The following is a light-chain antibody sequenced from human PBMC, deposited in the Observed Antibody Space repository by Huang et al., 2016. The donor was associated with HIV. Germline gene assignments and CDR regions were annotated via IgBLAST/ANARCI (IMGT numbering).Light chain of an antibody. V-gene: IGKV1-5*03. CDR3: QQYKSYPLT. CDR2: KAS. J-gene: IGKJ4*01. CDR1: QSISSW. Sequence: DIQMTQSPSTLSASVGDRVTITCRASQSISSWLAWYQQKPGKAPKLLIYKASSLESWVPSRFSGSGSGTEFTLTISSLQPDDFATYYCQQYKSYPLTFGGGTKVEIK.